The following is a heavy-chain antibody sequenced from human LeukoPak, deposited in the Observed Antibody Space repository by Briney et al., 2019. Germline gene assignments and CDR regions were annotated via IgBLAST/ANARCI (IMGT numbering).Heavy chain of an antibody. CDR3: ARGGRIAVAGYYFDY. CDR2: IYHSGST. Sequence: SGTLSLTCAVSGGSISSSNWWSWVRQPPGKGLEWIGEIYHSGSTNYNPSLKSRVTISVDKPKNQFSLKLSSVTAADTAVYYCARGGRIAVAGYYFDYWGQGTLVTVSS. J-gene: IGHJ4*02. V-gene: IGHV4-4*02. D-gene: IGHD6-19*01. CDR1: GGSISSSNW.